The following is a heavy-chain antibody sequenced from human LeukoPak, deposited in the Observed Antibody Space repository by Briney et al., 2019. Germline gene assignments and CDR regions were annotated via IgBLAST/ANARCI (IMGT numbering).Heavy chain of an antibody. J-gene: IGHJ4*02. CDR1: GFTVSSNY. V-gene: IGHV3-53*01. CDR3: ARGLNDYVWGSYRFPYYFDY. CDR2: IYSGGST. Sequence: GGSLRLSCAASGFTVSSNYMSWVRQAPGKGLEWVSVIYSGGSTYYADSVKGRFTISRDNSKNTLYLQMNSLRAEDTAVYYCARGLNDYVWGSYRFPYYFDYWGQGTLVTVSS. D-gene: IGHD3-16*02.